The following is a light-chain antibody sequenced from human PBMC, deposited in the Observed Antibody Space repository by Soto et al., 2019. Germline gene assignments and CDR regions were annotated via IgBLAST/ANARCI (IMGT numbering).Light chain of an antibody. CDR3: ASWDDSLNGHVV. Sequence: QAVLTQPPSASGTPGQSVAISCSGSNSNIGSNHVNWYQQLPGTAPKLLIYGNNQRPSGVPDRFSGSRSGTSASLAISGLQAEDEADYYCASWDDSLNGHVVFGGGTKLTV. J-gene: IGLJ2*01. V-gene: IGLV1-44*01. CDR2: GNN. CDR1: NSNIGSNH.